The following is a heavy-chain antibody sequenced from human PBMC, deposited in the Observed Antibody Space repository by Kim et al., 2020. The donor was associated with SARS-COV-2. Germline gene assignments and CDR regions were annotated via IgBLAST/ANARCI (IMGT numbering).Heavy chain of an antibody. J-gene: IGHJ6*02. CDR2: ISGSGGST. CDR3: ATAETLGDYYYGMDV. D-gene: IGHD3-16*01. Sequence: GGSLRLSCAASGFTFSSYAMSWVRQAPGKGLEWVSAISGSGGSTYYADSVKGRFTISRDNSKNTLYLQMNSLRAEDTAVYYCATAETLGDYYYGMDVWGQGTTVTVSS. CDR1: GFTFSSYA. V-gene: IGHV3-23*01.